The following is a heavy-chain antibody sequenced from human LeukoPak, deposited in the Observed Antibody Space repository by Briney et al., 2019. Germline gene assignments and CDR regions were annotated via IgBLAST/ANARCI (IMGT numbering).Heavy chain of an antibody. CDR3: ARVAVAGTSWFDP. CDR1: GYTFTGYY. V-gene: IGHV1-2*02. Sequence: GASVKVSCKASGYTFTGYYMHWVRQAPGQGLEWMGWINPNSGGTNYAQKLQGRVTMTTDTSTSTAYMELRSLRSDDTAVYYCARVAVAGTSWFDPWGQGTLVTVSS. CDR2: INPNSGGT. D-gene: IGHD6-19*01. J-gene: IGHJ5*02.